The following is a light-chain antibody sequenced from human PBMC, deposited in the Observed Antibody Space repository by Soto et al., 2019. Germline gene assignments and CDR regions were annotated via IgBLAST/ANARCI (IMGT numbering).Light chain of an antibody. CDR3: SSYTTTSTVV. Sequence: QSVLTQPASVSGSPGQSITISCTGTSSDVGAYNYVSWYQQHPGKAPKLMIYYVNNRPSGVSNRFSGSKSGNTASLTISGLQAEDEADYYCSSYTTTSTVVFGGGTQLTVL. J-gene: IGLJ2*01. CDR1: SSDVGAYNY. CDR2: YVN. V-gene: IGLV2-14*01.